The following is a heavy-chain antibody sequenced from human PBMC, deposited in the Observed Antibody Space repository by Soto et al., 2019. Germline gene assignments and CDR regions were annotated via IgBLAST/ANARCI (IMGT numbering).Heavy chain of an antibody. V-gene: IGHV4-59*01. CDR2: IYYSGST. J-gene: IGHJ4*02. D-gene: IGHD5-12*01. CDR3: ARAGGYSGSWAY. CDR1: GGSMTSYY. Sequence: QVQLQESGPGLVKPSETLSLTCTVSGGSMTSYYWSWIRQPPGQGLEWIGYIYYSGSTDYNPSLKSRATISVDTSKKQFSLKLSSVTAADTAVYYCARAGGYSGSWAYWGQGTLVTVSS.